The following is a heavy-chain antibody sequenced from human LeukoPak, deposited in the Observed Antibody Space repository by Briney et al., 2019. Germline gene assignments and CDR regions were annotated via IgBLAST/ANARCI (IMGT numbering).Heavy chain of an antibody. J-gene: IGHJ4*02. Sequence: GGSLRLSCAASGFTFNNYAMTWVRQAPGKGLEWVSTISGSGGSTYYGESVKGRFTISRDNSKNTLYLQMNSLRDEDTAAYYCAKMIGSCNSISCLYFDHWGQGALVTVSS. CDR1: GFTFNNYA. V-gene: IGHV3-23*01. CDR3: AKMIGSCNSISCLYFDH. CDR2: ISGSGGST. D-gene: IGHD2-2*01.